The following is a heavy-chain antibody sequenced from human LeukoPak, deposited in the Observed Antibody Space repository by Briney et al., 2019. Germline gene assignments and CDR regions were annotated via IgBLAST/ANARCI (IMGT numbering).Heavy chain of an antibody. CDR2: IYYSGST. CDR3: AREPSGWAYYFDY. J-gene: IGHJ4*02. Sequence: SGTLSLTCTVSGGSISTYYWSWIRQPPGKGLEWIGYIYYSGSTNYNPSLKSRVAISVDTSKNQFSLKLSSVTAADTAVYYCAREPSGWAYYFDYWGQGTLVTVSS. V-gene: IGHV4-59*12. D-gene: IGHD6-19*01. CDR1: GGSISTYY.